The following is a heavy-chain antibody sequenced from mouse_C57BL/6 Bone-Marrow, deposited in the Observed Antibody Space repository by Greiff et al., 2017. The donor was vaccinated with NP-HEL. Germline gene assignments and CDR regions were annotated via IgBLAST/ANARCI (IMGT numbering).Heavy chain of an antibody. J-gene: IGHJ3*01. CDR3: SGGDSSDYPFAY. CDR2: IDPSDSYT. D-gene: IGHD3-2*02. Sequence: QVQLQQPGAELVKPGASVKLSCKASGYTFTSYWMQWVKQRPGQGLEWIGEIDPSDSYTNYNQKFKGKATLTVDTSSSTAYMQLRSLTSEDSAVCYCSGGDSSDYPFAYWGQGTLVTVSA. V-gene: IGHV1-50*01. CDR1: GYTFTSYW.